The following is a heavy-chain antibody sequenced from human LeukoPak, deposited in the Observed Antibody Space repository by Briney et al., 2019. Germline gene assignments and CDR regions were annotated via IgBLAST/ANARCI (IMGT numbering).Heavy chain of an antibody. CDR2: ISSGSTYI. Sequence: PGGSLRLSCAASGFTFSSYSMNWVRRAPGKGLEWVSSISSGSTYIYYADSLKGRFTISRDNVKNSLYLQMNSLRAEDTAVYYCAREGVDVFDIWGQGTMVTVSS. J-gene: IGHJ3*02. CDR1: GFTFSSYS. CDR3: AREGVDVFDI. V-gene: IGHV3-21*01.